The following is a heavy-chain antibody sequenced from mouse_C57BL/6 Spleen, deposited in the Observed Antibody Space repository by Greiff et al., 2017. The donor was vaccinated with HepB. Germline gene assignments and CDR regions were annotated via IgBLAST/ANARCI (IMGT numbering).Heavy chain of an antibody. J-gene: IGHJ4*01. CDR3: ARHDPSDNYYGSRGYAMDY. Sequence: QVQLQQSGAELVKPGASVKLSCKASGYTFTEYTIHWVKQRSGQGLEWIGWFYPGSGSIKYNEKFKDKATVTADKSSSTVYMELSRLTSEDSAVYFCARHDPSDNYYGSRGYAMDYWGQGTSVTVSS. CDR1: GYTFTEYT. D-gene: IGHD1-1*01. CDR2: FYPGSGSI. V-gene: IGHV1-62-2*01.